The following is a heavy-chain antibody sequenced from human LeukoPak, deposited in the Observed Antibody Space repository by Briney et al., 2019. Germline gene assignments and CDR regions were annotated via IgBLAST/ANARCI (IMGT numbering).Heavy chain of an antibody. CDR3: ARAPGYGNFLDY. V-gene: IGHV3-9*01. Sequence: SGGSLRLSCAASGFSFDDYAMHWVRQAPGKGLEWVSGISWNSDSIDYADSVKGRFTISRDNAKNSLYLQMNSLRAEDTAVYYCARAPGYGNFLDYWGQGTLVTVSS. CDR1: GFSFDDYA. D-gene: IGHD2/OR15-2a*01. J-gene: IGHJ4*02. CDR2: ISWNSDSI.